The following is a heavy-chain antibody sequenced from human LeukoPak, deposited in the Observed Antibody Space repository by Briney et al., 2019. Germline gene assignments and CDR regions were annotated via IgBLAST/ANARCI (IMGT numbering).Heavy chain of an antibody. Sequence: GGSLRLSCAASGFTFSSYWMTWVRQAPGKGLEWVANINRDGSEKYYVDSVKGRFTISRDNAKNSLYLQMNSLRAEDTAVYYCARTGYDSSGYLDYWGQGTLVTVSS. D-gene: IGHD3-22*01. CDR2: INRDGSEK. CDR3: ARTGYDSSGYLDY. CDR1: GFTFSSYW. J-gene: IGHJ4*02. V-gene: IGHV3-7*01.